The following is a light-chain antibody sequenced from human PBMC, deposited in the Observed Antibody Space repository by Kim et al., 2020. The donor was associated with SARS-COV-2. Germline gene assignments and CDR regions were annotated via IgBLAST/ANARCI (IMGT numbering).Light chain of an antibody. CDR2: DVN. J-gene: IGLJ2*01. CDR1: SSDVGGYNY. CDR3: SSYTSSSTLL. Sequence: QSALTQPASVSGSPGQSITISCTGTSSDVGGYNYVSWYQQHPGKAPKLMIYDVNKRPSGVSNRFSGSKSGSTASLTISGLQAEDEADYYCSSYTSSSTLLFGGGTQLTVL. V-gene: IGLV2-14*01.